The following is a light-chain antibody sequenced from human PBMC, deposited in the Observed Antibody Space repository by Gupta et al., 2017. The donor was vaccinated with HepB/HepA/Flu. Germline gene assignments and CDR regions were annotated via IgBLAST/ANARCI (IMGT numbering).Light chain of an antibody. Sequence: ETSSDVGGYDYVSWYQQHPGKAPKLMIYDVSNRPSRVSNRFSGSKSGNTASLTISGLQAEDEADYYCNSYTSSSTLVFGGGTKLTVL. CDR3: NSYTSSSTLV. CDR2: DVS. V-gene: IGLV2-14*04. CDR1: SSDVGGYDY. J-gene: IGLJ3*02.